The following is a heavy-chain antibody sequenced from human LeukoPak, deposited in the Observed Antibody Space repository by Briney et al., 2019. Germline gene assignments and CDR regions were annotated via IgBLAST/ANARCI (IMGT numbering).Heavy chain of an antibody. CDR3: ARGGGYSYGSFDY. J-gene: IGHJ4*02. CDR2: ISGSGGST. CDR1: GFTFSSYA. D-gene: IGHD5-18*01. V-gene: IGHV3-23*01. Sequence: PGGSLRLSCAASGFTFSSYAMSWVRQAPGKGLEWVSAISGSGGSTSYADSVKGRFTISRDNAKNTLYLQMNSLRAEDTAVYYCARGGGYSYGSFDYWGQGTLVTVSS.